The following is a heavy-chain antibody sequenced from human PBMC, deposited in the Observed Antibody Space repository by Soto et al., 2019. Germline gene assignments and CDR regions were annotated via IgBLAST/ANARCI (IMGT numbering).Heavy chain of an antibody. CDR3: RRSGYMGSDYYYMDV. V-gene: IGHV4-59*08. CDR2: IYFSGTT. CDR1: GGSISSYY. D-gene: IGHD2-2*02. J-gene: IGHJ6*03. Sequence: PSQTLSLTCTVSGGSISSYYLGWIRQHPGKGLEWIGYIYFSGTTNYNPSLKSRVTISVDTSKTQFSLKLYSVTAADTAEYYFRRSGYMGSDYYYMDVCGRGTTVTVSS.